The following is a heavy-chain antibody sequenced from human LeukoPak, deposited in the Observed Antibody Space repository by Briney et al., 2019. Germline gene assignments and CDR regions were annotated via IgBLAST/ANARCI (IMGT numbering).Heavy chain of an antibody. CDR2: IKQDGSEQ. D-gene: IGHD3-3*01. CDR1: GFTFNNYW. V-gene: IGHV3-7*01. J-gene: IGHJ3*02. CDR3: ARVIITIDFGAFDI. Sequence: GGSLRLSCAAYGFTFNNYWMNWVRQAPGKGLEWVANIKQDGSEQYYVDSVKGRFTISRDNAKNSLYLQMNSLRAEDTAVYYCARVIITIDFGAFDIWGQGTMVTVSS.